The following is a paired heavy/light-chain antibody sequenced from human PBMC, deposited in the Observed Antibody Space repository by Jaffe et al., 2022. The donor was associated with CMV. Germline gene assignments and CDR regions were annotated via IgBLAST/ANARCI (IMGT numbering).Light chain of an antibody. Sequence: IQMTQSPSSLSASVGDRVTITCRTSQSVITHLNWYQQKPGKAPKLLIYAASSLQTGVPPRFSGSGSGTDFTLTISSLQPEDFAIYYCQQSYTTLITFGPGTKVDLK. J-gene: IGKJ3*01. CDR3: QQSYTTLIT. V-gene: IGKV1-39*01. CDR1: QSVITH. CDR2: AAS.
Heavy chain of an antibody. CDR3: AKDPGNGLWYQLPSTFEY. CDR2: LSGDGTTT. V-gene: IGHV3-23*01. D-gene: IGHD2-2*01. J-gene: IGHJ4*02. CDR1: GFTFSSYA. Sequence: EVLLLESGGGLVQPGGSLRLSCAASGFTFSSYAMSWVRQAPGRGLEWVASLSGDGTTTYYADSVKGRFTISRDNSKNTLFLQMDSLRAEDTAIYYCAKDPGNGLWYQLPSTFEYWGQGTLVTVSS.